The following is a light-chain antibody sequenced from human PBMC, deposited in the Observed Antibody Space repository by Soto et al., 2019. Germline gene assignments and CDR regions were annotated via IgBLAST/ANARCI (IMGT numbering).Light chain of an antibody. CDR1: TGAVTTDNF. Sequence: QCVMTQDPSLTVSPGGTITLTCASSTGAVTTDNFPNWFQQKPGQAPRALIYSTYHKYSWTPARFSGSLLGGKAVLTLSGVQTDEEAEYHCLLYSDGSMLFGGGTKVTVL. CDR2: STY. CDR3: LLYSDGSML. V-gene: IGLV7-43*01. J-gene: IGLJ2*01.